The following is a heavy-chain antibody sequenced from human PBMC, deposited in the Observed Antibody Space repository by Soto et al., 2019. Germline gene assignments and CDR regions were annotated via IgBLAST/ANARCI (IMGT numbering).Heavy chain of an antibody. J-gene: IGHJ4*02. CDR2: IYHSGST. Sequence: QLQLQESGSGLVKPSQTLSLTCAISGGSISSGGYSWSWIRQPPGKGLEWIGYIYHSGSTYYNPSLKSRVTISVDKSKNQFSLKLSSVTAADTAVYYCVRAKNDYGDYGSSYYLDFWGQGTLVTVSS. CDR1: GGSISSGGYS. D-gene: IGHD4-17*01. V-gene: IGHV4-30-2*01. CDR3: VRAKNDYGDYGSSYYLDF.